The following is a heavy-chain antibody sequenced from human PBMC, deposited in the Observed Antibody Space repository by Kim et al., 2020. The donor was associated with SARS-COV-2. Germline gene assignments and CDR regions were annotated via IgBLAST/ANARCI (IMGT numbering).Heavy chain of an antibody. Sequence: GGSLRLSCAASGFTFSSYSMNWVRQAPGKGLEWVSYISSSSSTIYYADSVKGRFTISRDNAKNSLYLQMNSLRDEDTAVYYCAGGIQLWSSVSPKNYWYFDLWGRGTLVTVSS. CDR2: ISSSSSTI. J-gene: IGHJ2*01. V-gene: IGHV3-48*02. CDR3: AGGIQLWSSVSPKNYWYFDL. D-gene: IGHD5-18*01. CDR1: GFTFSSYS.